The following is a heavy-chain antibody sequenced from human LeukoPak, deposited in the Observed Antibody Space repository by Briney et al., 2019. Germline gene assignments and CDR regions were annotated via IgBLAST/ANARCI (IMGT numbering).Heavy chain of an antibody. CDR3: AKDYGGLQWLLYYFDY. J-gene: IGHJ4*02. D-gene: IGHD6-19*01. CDR2: ISYDGSNK. Sequence: PGGSLRLSCAASGFTFCSYGMHWVREAPGTGLEWVAVISYDGSNKYYADSVKGRFTISRANSKNTLYLQMNGLRAEDTAVYYCAKDYGGLQWLLYYFDYWGQGTLVTVSS. V-gene: IGHV3-30*18. CDR1: GFTFCSYG.